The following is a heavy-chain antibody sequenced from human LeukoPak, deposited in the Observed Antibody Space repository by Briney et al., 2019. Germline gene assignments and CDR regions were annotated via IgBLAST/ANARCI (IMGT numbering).Heavy chain of an antibody. CDR1: GFTVSSNY. V-gene: IGHV3-66*01. CDR3: AKSGLDCSGGSCYPPYFDY. Sequence: GGSLRLSCAASGFTVSSNYMSWVRQAPGKGLEWVSVIYSGGSTYYADSVKGRFTISRDNSKNTLYLQMNSLRAEDTAVYYCAKSGLDCSGGSCYPPYFDYWGQGTLVTVSS. J-gene: IGHJ4*02. D-gene: IGHD2-15*01. CDR2: IYSGGST.